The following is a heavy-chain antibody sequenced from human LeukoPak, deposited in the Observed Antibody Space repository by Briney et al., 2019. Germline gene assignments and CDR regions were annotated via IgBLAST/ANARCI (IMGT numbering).Heavy chain of an antibody. V-gene: IGHV3-30*04. Sequence: PGGSLRLSCAASGFTFSSYAMHWVRQAPGKGLEWVAVISYDGSNKYYADSVKGRFTISRDNSKNTLYLQMNSLRAEGTAVYYCARDAQTTVTTTVDFDYWGQGTLVTVSS. J-gene: IGHJ4*02. D-gene: IGHD4-17*01. CDR1: GFTFSSYA. CDR2: ISYDGSNK. CDR3: ARDAQTTVTTTVDFDY.